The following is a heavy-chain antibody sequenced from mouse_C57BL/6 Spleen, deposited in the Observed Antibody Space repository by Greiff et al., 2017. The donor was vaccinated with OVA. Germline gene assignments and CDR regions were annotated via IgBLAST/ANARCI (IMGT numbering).Heavy chain of an antibody. D-gene: IGHD1-1*01. Sequence: QVQLKQPGAELVMPGASVKLSCKASGYTFTSYWMHWVKQRPGQGLEWIGEIDPSDSYTNYNQKFKGKSTLTVDKSSSTAYMQLSSLTSEDSAVYYCASYYGSSPFAYWGQGTLVTVSA. CDR3: ASYYGSSPFAY. V-gene: IGHV1-69*01. J-gene: IGHJ3*01. CDR2: IDPSDSYT. CDR1: GYTFTSYW.